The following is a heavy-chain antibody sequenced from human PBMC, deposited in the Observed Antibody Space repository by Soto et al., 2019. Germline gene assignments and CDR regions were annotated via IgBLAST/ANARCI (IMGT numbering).Heavy chain of an antibody. J-gene: IGHJ4*02. CDR3: AKDPHDY. CDR2: ISYDGSNK. CDR1: GFTFSSYG. Sequence: GGSLRLSCAASGFTFSSYGMHWVRQAPGKGLEWVAVISYDGSNKYYADSVKGRFTISRDNSKNTLYLQMNSLRAEDTAVYYCAKDPHDYWGQGTLVTVSS. V-gene: IGHV3-30*18.